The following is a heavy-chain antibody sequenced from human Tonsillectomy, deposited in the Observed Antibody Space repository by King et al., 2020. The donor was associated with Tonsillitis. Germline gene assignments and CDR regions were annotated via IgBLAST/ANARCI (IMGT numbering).Heavy chain of an antibody. CDR1: GFTFSSYA. J-gene: IGHJ4*02. CDR3: AKGAPGIAVAGSGAFDY. D-gene: IGHD6-19*01. V-gene: IGHV3-23*04. Sequence: VQLVESGGDLVQPGGSLRLSCAASGFTFSSYAMSWVRQAPGEGLEWVSTISGSGGSTFYADAVKGRFTISRDNSKNTLYRQMNSLRAADTAVYYCAKGAPGIAVAGSGAFDYWGQGTLVTVSS. CDR2: ISGSGGST.